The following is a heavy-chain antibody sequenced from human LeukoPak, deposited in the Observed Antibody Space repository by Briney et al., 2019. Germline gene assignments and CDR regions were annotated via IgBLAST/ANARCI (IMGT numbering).Heavy chain of an antibody. CDR1: GGSFTIYS. D-gene: IGHD4-11*01. J-gene: IGHJ4*02. Sequence: SETLSLTCAVYGGSFTIYSWTWIRQPPGKSLEWVGEISHSGNTQYNPSLKSRVTISLNASKSQFYLKLTSVTAADTAVYYCARRVRSADYRLDYWGQGTLVTVSS. CDR3: ARRVRSADYRLDY. V-gene: IGHV4-34*01. CDR2: ISHSGNT.